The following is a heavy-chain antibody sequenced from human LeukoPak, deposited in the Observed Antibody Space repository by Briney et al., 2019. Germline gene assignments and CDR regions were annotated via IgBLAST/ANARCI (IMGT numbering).Heavy chain of an antibody. J-gene: IGHJ4*02. D-gene: IGHD6-13*01. CDR3: ARDIWRKQQLVRAVTDY. CDR1: GFTFSKDD. V-gene: IGHV3-13*01. Sequence: GGSLRLSCAASGFTFSKDDFHWVRQAPGKGLEWVAAIGVTGDTYYADSVKGRFTISRDNAKNSLYLQMNSLRAEDTAVYYCARDIWRKQQLVRAVTDYWGQGTLVTVSS. CDR2: IGVTGDT.